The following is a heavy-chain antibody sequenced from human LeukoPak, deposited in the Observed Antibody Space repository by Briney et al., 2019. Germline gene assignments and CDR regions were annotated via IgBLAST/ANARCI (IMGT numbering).Heavy chain of an antibody. D-gene: IGHD2/OR15-2a*01. CDR1: GFTFNVYW. CDR2: IKHDGTEK. J-gene: IGHJ4*02. Sequence: SGGSLRLSWAASGFTFNVYWMNWVRQAPGKGLEWGANIKHDGTEKNYVDSVKGRFTIYRDNAENTLYLQMNSLRAEDTAVYYCVRDFYADYWGQGAMVTVSS. V-gene: IGHV3-7*03. CDR3: VRDFYADY.